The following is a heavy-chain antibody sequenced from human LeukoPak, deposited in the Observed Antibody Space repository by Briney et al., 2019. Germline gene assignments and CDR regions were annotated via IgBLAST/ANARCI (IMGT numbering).Heavy chain of an antibody. D-gene: IGHD2-15*01. CDR3: ARSRKGYCSGGSCHQFDY. J-gene: IGHJ4*02. Sequence: PSETLSLTCTVSGGSISSYYWSWIRQPPGKGLEWIGYIYYSGSTNYNPSLKSRVTISVDTSKNQFSLKLSSVTAADTAVYYCARSRKGYCSGGSCHQFDYWGQGTLVTVSS. CDR1: GGSISSYY. V-gene: IGHV4-59*01. CDR2: IYYSGST.